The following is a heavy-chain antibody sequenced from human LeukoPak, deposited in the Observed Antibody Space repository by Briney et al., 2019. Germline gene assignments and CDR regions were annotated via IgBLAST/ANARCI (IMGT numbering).Heavy chain of an antibody. D-gene: IGHD4-17*01. Sequence: GGSLRLSCAASGFTFDDYAMHWARQGPGKGLEWVSGISWNSGSIGYADSVKGRFTISRDNAKNSLYLQMNSLRAEDTALYYCARDGDYGDYVFDYWGQGTLVTVSS. CDR2: ISWNSGSI. J-gene: IGHJ4*02. V-gene: IGHV3-9*01. CDR1: GFTFDDYA. CDR3: ARDGDYGDYVFDY.